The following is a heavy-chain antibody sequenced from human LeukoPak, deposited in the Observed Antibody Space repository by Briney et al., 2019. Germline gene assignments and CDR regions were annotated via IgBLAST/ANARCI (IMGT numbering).Heavy chain of an antibody. CDR2: INPNSGGT. CDR3: AKFSGYDILTGRARTWEY. J-gene: IGHJ4*02. V-gene: IGHV1-2*02. Sequence: ASVKVSCKASGYTFTGYYMHWVRQAPGQGLEWMGWINPNSGGTNYAQKFQGRVTMTRDTSISTAYMELSRLRSDDTAVYYCAKFSGYDILTGRARTWEYWGQGTLVTVSS. D-gene: IGHD3-9*01. CDR1: GYTFTGYY.